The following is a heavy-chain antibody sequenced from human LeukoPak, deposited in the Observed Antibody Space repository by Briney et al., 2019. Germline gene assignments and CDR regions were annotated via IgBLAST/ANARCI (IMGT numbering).Heavy chain of an antibody. CDR1: GGSISSYY. Sequence: PSETLSLTCTVSGGSISSYYWSWIRQPPGKGLGWVGYIYYSGSTNYNPSLKSRVTISVDTSKTQFSLKLSSVTAADTAVYYCARRAYYYDSSGYYSYYFDYWGQGTLVTVSS. D-gene: IGHD3-22*01. V-gene: IGHV4-59*08. CDR3: ARRAYYYDSSGYYSYYFDY. CDR2: IYYSGST. J-gene: IGHJ4*02.